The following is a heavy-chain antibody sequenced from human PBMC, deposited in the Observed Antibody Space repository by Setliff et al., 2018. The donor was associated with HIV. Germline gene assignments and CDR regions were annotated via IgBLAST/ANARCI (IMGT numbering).Heavy chain of an antibody. V-gene: IGHV3-21*01. Sequence: PGGSLRLSCAASGFIFSGYTMVWVRQAPGKGLEWVSSISSSGNFIYYEDSVKGRFTMSRDNAKNSLYLQMDSLRVEDTGFYYCARGTHWESRGFDYWGQGTLVTVSS. CDR3: ARGTHWESRGFDY. J-gene: IGHJ4*02. CDR1: GFIFSGYT. CDR2: ISSSGNFI. D-gene: IGHD7-27*01.